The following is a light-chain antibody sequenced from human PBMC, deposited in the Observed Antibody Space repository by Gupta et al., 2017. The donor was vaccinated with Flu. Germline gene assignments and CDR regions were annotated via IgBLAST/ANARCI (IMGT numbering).Light chain of an antibody. V-gene: IGKV1-5*03. J-gene: IGKJ1*01. CDR2: KAS. Sequence: PSTLSASVGDRVTITCRASQSISSLLAWYQQKAGKAPKLLIYKASRVESGVPSRFSGSGSGTEFTLTISSLQPDDFATYYCQQENNSPWTFGQGTKVEIK. CDR1: QSISSL. CDR3: QQENNSPWT.